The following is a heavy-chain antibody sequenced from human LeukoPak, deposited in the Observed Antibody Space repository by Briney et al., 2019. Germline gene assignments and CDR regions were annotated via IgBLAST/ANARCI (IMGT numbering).Heavy chain of an antibody. CDR1: GFTFDDHG. Sequence: PGRSLRLSCAASGFTFDDHGMHWVRQAPGKGLEWVSGISWNGDTTGYADSVRGRFTISRDNAKNSLHLQMNSLRGEDTASYYCAKDMSSGSYDFDYWGRGTLVIVSS. D-gene: IGHD1-26*01. J-gene: IGHJ4*02. CDR2: ISWNGDTT. CDR3: AKDMSSGSYDFDY. V-gene: IGHV3-9*01.